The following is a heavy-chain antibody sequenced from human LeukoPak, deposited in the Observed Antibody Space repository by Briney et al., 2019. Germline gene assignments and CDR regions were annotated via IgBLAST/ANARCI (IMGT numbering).Heavy chain of an antibody. CDR3: ARGVYIAAAQYAY. CDR2: IYYSGTT. J-gene: IGHJ4*02. Sequence: SETLSLTCTVSGGSISSYYWSWIRQPPGKGLEWIGYIYYSGTTNYNPSLKSRVTISVDTSKNQFSLKLSSVTAADTAAYYCARGVYIAAAQYAYWGQGTLVTVSS. D-gene: IGHD6-13*01. V-gene: IGHV4-59*01. CDR1: GGSISSYY.